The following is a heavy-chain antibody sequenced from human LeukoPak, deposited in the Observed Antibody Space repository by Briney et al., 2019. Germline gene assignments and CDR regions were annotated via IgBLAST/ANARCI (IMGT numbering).Heavy chain of an antibody. CDR1: GYTLTELS. V-gene: IGHV1-24*01. CDR2: FDPEDGET. D-gene: IGHD5-18*01. J-gene: IGHJ4*02. Sequence: ASVKVSFKVSGYTLTELSMHWVRQAPGKGLEWMGGFDPEDGETIYAQKFQGRVTMTEDTSTDTAYMELSSLGSEDTAVYYCATVGRERYSCGTNDYWGQGTLVTVSS. CDR3: ATVGRERYSCGTNDY.